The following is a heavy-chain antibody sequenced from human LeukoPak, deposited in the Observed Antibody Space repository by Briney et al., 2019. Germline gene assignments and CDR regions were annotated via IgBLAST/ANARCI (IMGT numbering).Heavy chain of an antibody. CDR1: GGSISSYY. V-gene: IGHV4-59*12. CDR3: ARVSLIVVVPAAMSYYYGMDV. Sequence: TSETLSLTCTVSGGSISSYYWSWIRQPPGKGLEWIGEIYHSGSTNYNPSLKSRVTISVDKSKNQFSLKLSSVTAADTAVYYCARVSLIVVVPAAMSYYYGMDVWGQGTTVTVSS. J-gene: IGHJ6*02. CDR2: IYHSGST. D-gene: IGHD2-2*01.